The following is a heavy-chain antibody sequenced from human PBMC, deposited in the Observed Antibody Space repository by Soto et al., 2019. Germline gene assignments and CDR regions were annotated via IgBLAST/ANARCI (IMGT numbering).Heavy chain of an antibody. J-gene: IGHJ4*02. CDR3: ARIKSGYSYGSIIDF. Sequence: SETLSLTCSVSGGSINNFHWGWIRQPPGKGLEWIGFVLYSGRTTYNPSLQSRVTISVGTSHNHFSLKVRSVTAADTATYYCARIKSGYSYGSIIDFWGQGKLVTVSS. D-gene: IGHD5-18*01. V-gene: IGHV4-59*01. CDR2: VLYSGRT. CDR1: GGSINNFH.